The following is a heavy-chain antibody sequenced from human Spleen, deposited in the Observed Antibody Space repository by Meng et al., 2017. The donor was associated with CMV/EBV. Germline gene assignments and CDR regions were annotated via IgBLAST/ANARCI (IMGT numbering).Heavy chain of an antibody. CDR2: ISAYNGNT. CDR3: ARDSDTAMVIGWFDP. CDR1: GGTFSSYA. V-gene: IGHV1-18*01. J-gene: IGHJ5*02. D-gene: IGHD5-18*01. Sequence: ASVKVSCKASGGTFSSYAISWVRQAPGQGLEWMGWISAYNGNTNYAQKLQGRVTMTTDTSTSTAYMELRSLRSDDTAVYYCARDSDTAMVIGWFDPWGQGTLVTVSS.